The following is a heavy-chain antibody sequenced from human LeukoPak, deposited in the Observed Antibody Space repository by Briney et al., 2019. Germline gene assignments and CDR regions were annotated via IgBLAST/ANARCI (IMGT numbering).Heavy chain of an antibody. CDR2: INGYMT. Sequence: GGSLRLSCAASGFTFSSSAFSWVRQAPGKGLEWVSAINGYMTYYADSVKGRFTISRDNSENTVYLQMDSLRAEDTAVYYCARDSRTGYYGMDVWGQGTTVTVSS. CDR3: ARDSRTGYYGMDV. V-gene: IGHV3-23*01. CDR1: GFTFSSSA. J-gene: IGHJ6*02. D-gene: IGHD1-1*01.